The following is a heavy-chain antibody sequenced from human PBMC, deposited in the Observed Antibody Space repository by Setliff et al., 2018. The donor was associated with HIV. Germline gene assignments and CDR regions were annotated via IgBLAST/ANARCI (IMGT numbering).Heavy chain of an antibody. CDR1: GFTFSTYH. J-gene: IGHJ4*01. Sequence: PGGSLRLSCAASGFTFSTYHMSWVRQAPGKGLEWVAKITQDGSDKHYVDSVKGRFTVSRNNAENSLSLQMNSLTVDDTAIYYCASDLNWASADYWGQGILVTVSS. CDR2: ITQDGSDK. CDR3: ASDLNWASADY. D-gene: IGHD7-27*01. V-gene: IGHV3-7*03.